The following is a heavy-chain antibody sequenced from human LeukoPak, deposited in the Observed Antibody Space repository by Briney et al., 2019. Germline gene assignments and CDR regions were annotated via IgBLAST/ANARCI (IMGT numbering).Heavy chain of an antibody. CDR1: GGSISSHY. Sequence: SEPLSLTCTVSGGSISSHYWSWIRQPPGKGLEWIGYIYYSGSTNYNPSLKSRVTISVDTSKNQFSLKLSSVTAADTAVYYCARDSRVTGTTSWGQGTLVTVSS. CDR2: IYYSGST. V-gene: IGHV4-59*11. D-gene: IGHD1-20*01. J-gene: IGHJ4*02. CDR3: ARDSRVTGTTS.